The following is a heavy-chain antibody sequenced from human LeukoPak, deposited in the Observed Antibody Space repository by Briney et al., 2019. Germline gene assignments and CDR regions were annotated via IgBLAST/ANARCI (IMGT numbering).Heavy chain of an antibody. CDR1: GFIFNKYS. Sequence: GGSLRLSCAASGFIFNKYSMDWVRQAPGEGLQWVSSISSRGADIYYADSVKGRFTISRDNAKNSLHLQMSSLRAEDTAVYYCVREAPIVGAHDAFDTWGQGTVVTVSA. J-gene: IGHJ3*02. CDR2: ISSRGADI. D-gene: IGHD1-26*01. V-gene: IGHV3-21*04. CDR3: VREAPIVGAHDAFDT.